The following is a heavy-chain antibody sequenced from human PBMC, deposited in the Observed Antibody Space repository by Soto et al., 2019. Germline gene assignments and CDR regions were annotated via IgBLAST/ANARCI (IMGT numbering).Heavy chain of an antibody. CDR3: AREKEVVVGATDQ. CDR1: GYTFTSYG. J-gene: IGHJ4*02. CDR2: ISAYNGNT. V-gene: IGHV1-18*04. D-gene: IGHD1-26*01. Sequence: GASVKVSCKASGYTFTSYGISWVRQAPGQGLEWMGWISAYNGNTNYAQKLQGRVTMTTDTSTSTAYTELRSLRSDDTAVYYCAREKEVVVGATDQWGQGTLVTVSS.